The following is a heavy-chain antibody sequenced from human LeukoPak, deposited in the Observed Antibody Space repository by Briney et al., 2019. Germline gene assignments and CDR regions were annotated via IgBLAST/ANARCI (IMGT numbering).Heavy chain of an antibody. CDR2: ISTSGSTI. Sequence: GGSLRLSCAASGFTFSDYYMSWMRQAPGQGLEWVSYISTSGSTIYHADSVKGRFTISRDNAKNSLYLQMNSLRAEDTAVYYCAREHCSTTSCYFDSWGQGSLVTVSS. V-gene: IGHV3-11*01. CDR1: GFTFSDYY. J-gene: IGHJ5*01. CDR3: AREHCSTTSCYFDS. D-gene: IGHD2-2*01.